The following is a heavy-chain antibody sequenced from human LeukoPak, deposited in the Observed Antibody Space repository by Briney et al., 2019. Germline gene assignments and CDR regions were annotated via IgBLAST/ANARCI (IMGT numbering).Heavy chain of an antibody. CDR1: GYTFTSYY. CDR2: ISPSGGDT. D-gene: IGHD4-23*01. J-gene: IGHJ4*02. Sequence: GASVKVSCKPSGYTFTSYYLHWVRQAPGQGLEWMGRISPSGGDTTYAQRFQDRLTMTRDTSTSTVYMELSSLRSEDTAVYYCARGGTAVTTNYFDYWGQGTLVTVSS. V-gene: IGHV1-46*01. CDR3: ARGGTAVTTNYFDY.